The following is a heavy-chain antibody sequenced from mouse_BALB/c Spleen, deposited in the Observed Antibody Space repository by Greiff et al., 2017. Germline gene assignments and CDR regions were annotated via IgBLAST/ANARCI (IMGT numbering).Heavy chain of an antibody. D-gene: IGHD2-14*01. J-gene: IGHJ4*01. V-gene: IGHV2-6-7*01. Sequence: QVQLKESGPGLVAPSQSLSITCTVSGFSLTGYGVNWVRQPPGKGLEWLGMIWGDGRTDYNSALKSRLSIRKDNSKSQVFLNMHSLQTDDTARYCGAAERYDEGVYAMDDWGQGTSVTVSS. CDR1: GFSLTGYG. CDR3: AAERYDEGVYAMDD. CDR2: IWGDGRT.